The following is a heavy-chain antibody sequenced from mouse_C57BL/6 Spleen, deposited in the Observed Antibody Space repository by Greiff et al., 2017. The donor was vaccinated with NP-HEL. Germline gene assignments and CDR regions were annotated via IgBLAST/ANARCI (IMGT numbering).Heavy chain of an antibody. Sequence: EVMLVESGGGLVKPGGSLKLSCAASGFTFSDYGMHWVRQAPEKGLEWVAYISSGSSTIYYADTVKGRFTISRDNAKNTLFLQMTSLRSEDTAMYYCARENYYSGGYYAMEYWGQGTSVTVSS. CDR1: GFTFSDYG. D-gene: IGHD2-12*01. V-gene: IGHV5-17*01. CDR2: ISSGSSTI. CDR3: ARENYYSGGYYAMEY. J-gene: IGHJ4*01.